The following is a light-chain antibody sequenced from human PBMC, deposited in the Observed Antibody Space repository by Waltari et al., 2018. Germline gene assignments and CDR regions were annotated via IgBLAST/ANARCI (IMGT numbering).Light chain of an antibody. CDR1: SSDVGSYNL. V-gene: IGLV2-23*01. CDR3: CSYAGSSTVV. Sequence: QSALTQPASVSGSPGRSITISCTGTSSDVGSYNLVSWYQQHPGKAPKLMIYEGSKRPSGVSNRFSGSKSGNTASLTISGLQAEDEADYYCCSYAGSSTVVFGGGTKLTAL. J-gene: IGLJ2*01. CDR2: EGS.